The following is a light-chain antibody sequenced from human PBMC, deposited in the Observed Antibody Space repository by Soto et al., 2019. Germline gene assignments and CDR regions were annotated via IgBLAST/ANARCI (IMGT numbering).Light chain of an antibody. CDR1: TSDIGTYSY. J-gene: IGLJ1*01. CDR2: EVS. V-gene: IGLV2-14*01. CDR3: CSSTGICTLH. Sequence: QSVLTQPACVSVSPGESITISCTGTTSDIGTYSYVSWYQQHAGKAPKLIIYEVSHRPSGVSNRFSGSKSGSTASLTISGLQAEDEAHYYCCSSTGICTLHFATGTKVPVL.